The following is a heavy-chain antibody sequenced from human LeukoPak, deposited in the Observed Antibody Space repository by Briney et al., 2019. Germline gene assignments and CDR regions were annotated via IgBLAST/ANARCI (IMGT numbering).Heavy chain of an antibody. Sequence: GGSLRLSCAASGFTFSSYWMSWVRQAPGKGLEWVANIKQDGSEKYYVDSVKGRFTISRDNVKNSLYLQMNSLRAEDTAVYYCARGDATPAHYFYYFYMDVWGKGTTVTVSS. CDR3: ARGDATPAHYFYYFYMDV. J-gene: IGHJ6*03. V-gene: IGHV3-7*01. CDR2: IKQDGSEK. CDR1: GFTFSSYW.